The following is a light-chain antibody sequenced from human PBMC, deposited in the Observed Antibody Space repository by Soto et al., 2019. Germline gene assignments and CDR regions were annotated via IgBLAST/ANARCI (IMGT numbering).Light chain of an antibody. V-gene: IGLV2-8*01. CDR3: SSYAGNNKYV. J-gene: IGLJ1*01. CDR2: EVS. CDR1: SSDVGAYNY. Sequence: QSALTQPPSASGSPGQSVTISCTGTSSDVGAYNYVSWYQQHPGKAPKLMISEVSKRPSGVPDRFSGSKSGNTASLTVSGLQAEDEADYYCSSYAGNNKYVFGFGTKLTVL.